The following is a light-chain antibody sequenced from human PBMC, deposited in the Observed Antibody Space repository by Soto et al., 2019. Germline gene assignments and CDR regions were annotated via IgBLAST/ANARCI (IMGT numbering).Light chain of an antibody. CDR3: QQYTSYPWT. CDR2: KAS. V-gene: IGKV1-5*03. J-gene: IGKJ1*01. CDR1: QSISSW. Sequence: DIQMSQSPSTLSAKLGERVTITCRASQSISSWLAWYQQKPGKAPKLLIYKASSLESGVPSRFSGSGSGTEFTLTISSLQPDDFATYYCQQYTSYPWTLGQGTKVDIK.